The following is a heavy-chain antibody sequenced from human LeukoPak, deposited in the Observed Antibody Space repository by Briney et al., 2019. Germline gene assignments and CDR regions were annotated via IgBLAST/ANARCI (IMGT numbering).Heavy chain of an antibody. CDR3: ARASYPGGWL. CDR1: GISLSNYG. J-gene: IGHJ4*02. D-gene: IGHD5-24*01. V-gene: IGHV3-23*01. CDR2: ISGSGGGT. Sequence: GGSLRLSCAVSGISLSNYGMSWVRQAPGKGLEWVAGISGSGGGTNYADSVKGRFTISRHNSKNTLYLQMNSLRAEDTAVYYCARASYPGGWLWGQGTLVTVSS.